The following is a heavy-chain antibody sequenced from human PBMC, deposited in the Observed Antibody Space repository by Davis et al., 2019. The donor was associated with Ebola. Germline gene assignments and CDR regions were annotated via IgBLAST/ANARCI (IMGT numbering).Heavy chain of an antibody. CDR2: ISGFNTNT. Sequence: ASVKVSCKSSGYTFTSYGLVWVRQAPGLGLEWMGWISGFNTNTNFAQKFQGRVTVYKDTSTNTAYMDLRSLTSDDTAIYYCARAPNYDVLTGTSSYYFDYRGQGTLVTVSS. D-gene: IGHD3-9*01. CDR3: ARAPNYDVLTGTSSYYFDY. CDR1: GYTFTSYG. J-gene: IGHJ4*02. V-gene: IGHV1-18*04.